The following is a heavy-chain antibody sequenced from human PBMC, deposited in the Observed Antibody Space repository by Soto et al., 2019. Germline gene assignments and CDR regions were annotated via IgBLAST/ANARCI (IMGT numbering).Heavy chain of an antibody. J-gene: IGHJ1*01. Sequence: GGSLRLSCVSSGLTFSSYAMSWVRQAPGKGLEWVSSIVGSGGRTYYADSVQGRFTISRDNSKNTLYLQMNSLGAEDTAIFYCAKAPVPDYTAYGSCVFELWGRGTLVTVSS. D-gene: IGHD4-4*01. CDR3: AKAPVPDYTAYGSCVFEL. CDR2: IVGSGGRT. CDR1: GLTFSSYA. V-gene: IGHV3-23*01.